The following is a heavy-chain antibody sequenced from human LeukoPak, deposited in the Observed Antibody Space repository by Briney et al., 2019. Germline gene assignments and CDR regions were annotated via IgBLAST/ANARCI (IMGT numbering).Heavy chain of an antibody. CDR3: TKGLRFAASLTPFDY. V-gene: IGHV3-43D*03. Sequence: GGSLRLSCAASGFTFDDHAMHWVRQAPGKGLEWISLISWDGGTTYYADSVKGRFTISRDNSKNSVYLQMNSLRPEDTAIYYCTKGLRFAASLTPFDYWGQGTLVTVSS. D-gene: IGHD3-10*01. J-gene: IGHJ4*02. CDR2: ISWDGGTT. CDR1: GFTFDDHA.